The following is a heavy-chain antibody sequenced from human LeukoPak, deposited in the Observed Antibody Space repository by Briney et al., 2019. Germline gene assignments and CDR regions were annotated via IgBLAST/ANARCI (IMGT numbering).Heavy chain of an antibody. CDR2: ISGGGGST. J-gene: IGHJ6*02. V-gene: IGHV3-23*01. CDR3: AKDVNGMDV. Sequence: GGSLRLSCAASGFTFGSFAMSWVRQAPGKGLEWVSTISGGGGSTYYADSVKGRFTISRDNSENTLYVQMNSLRVEDTALYYCAKDVNGMDVWGQGTTVTVSS. CDR1: GFTFGSFA.